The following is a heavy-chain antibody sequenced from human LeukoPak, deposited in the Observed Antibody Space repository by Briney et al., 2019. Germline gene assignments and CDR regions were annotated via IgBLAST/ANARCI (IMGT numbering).Heavy chain of an antibody. V-gene: IGHV3-30*02. CDR1: GFTFSSYG. Sequence: GGSLRLSCAASGFTFSSYGMHWVRQAPGKGLEWVAFIRYDGSNKYYADSVKGRFTISRDNSKNTLYLQMNSLRAEDTAVYYCAKVRAEWLKWPYYMDVWGKGTTVTVSS. D-gene: IGHD3-3*01. CDR2: IRYDGSNK. J-gene: IGHJ6*03. CDR3: AKVRAEWLKWPYYMDV.